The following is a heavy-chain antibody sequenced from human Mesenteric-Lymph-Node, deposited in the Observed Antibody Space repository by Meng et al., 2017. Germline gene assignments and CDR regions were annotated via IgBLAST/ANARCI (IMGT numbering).Heavy chain of an antibody. J-gene: IGHJ5*02. CDR3: AREYYYDSGGWFDP. CDR1: GFTFSSYS. CDR2: ISSSSSYI. D-gene: IGHD3-22*01. Sequence: GESLKISCAASGFTFSSYSMNWVRQAPGKGLEWVSSISSSSSYIYYADSVKGRFTISRDNAKNSLYLQMNSLRAEDTAVYYCAREYYYDSGGWFDPWGQGTLVTVSS. V-gene: IGHV3-21*01.